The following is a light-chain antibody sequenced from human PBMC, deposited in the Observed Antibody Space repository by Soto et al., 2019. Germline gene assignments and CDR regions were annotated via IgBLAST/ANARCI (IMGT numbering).Light chain of an antibody. J-gene: IGKJ1*01. Sequence: DGLMTHSPISLPVALGQPASISCRSSQSLVYSDRNTYLNWFHQRPGQSPRRLIYKVSNRDSGVPDRFSGSGSGTDFTLKISRVEAEDVGVYYCMQGTHWPRTFGQGTKVDIK. CDR1: QSLVYSDRNTY. V-gene: IGKV2-30*01. CDR2: KVS. CDR3: MQGTHWPRT.